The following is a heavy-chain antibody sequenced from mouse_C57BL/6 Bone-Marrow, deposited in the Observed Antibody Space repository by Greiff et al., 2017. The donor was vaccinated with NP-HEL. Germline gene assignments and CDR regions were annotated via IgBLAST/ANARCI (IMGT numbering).Heavy chain of an antibody. D-gene: IGHD2-4*01. CDR1: GYTFTSYW. CDR2: IYPGSGST. CDR3: AREDCYYDARNY. Sequence: VQLQQSGAELVKPGASVKMSCKASGYTFTSYWITWVKQRPGQCLEWIGDIYPGSGSTNYNEKFKSKATLTVDTSSSTAYMQRSSLTSEDSAVYDCAREDCYYDARNYGDRGNGLTVTA. J-gene: IGHJ2*03. V-gene: IGHV1-55*01.